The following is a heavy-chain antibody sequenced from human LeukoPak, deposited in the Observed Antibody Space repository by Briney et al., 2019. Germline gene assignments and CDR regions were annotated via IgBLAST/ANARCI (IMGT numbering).Heavy chain of an antibody. D-gene: IGHD3-10*01. Sequence: GGSLRLSCAASGFNLNSYWMSWVRQAPGKGLECVSNIKQDGSAIYSVDSVKGRFTISSDNAKSSLYLQMNSLRGEDTAVYYCARARYGSGGYFFDFWGQGTLVT. CDR3: ARARYGSGGYFFDF. CDR1: GFNLNSYW. V-gene: IGHV3-7*04. CDR2: IKQDGSAI. J-gene: IGHJ4*02.